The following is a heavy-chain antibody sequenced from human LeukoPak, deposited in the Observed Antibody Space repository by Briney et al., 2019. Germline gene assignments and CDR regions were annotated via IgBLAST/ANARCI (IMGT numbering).Heavy chain of an antibody. J-gene: IGHJ6*03. Sequence: PGGSLRLSRAASGFTFSSYWMSWVRQAPGKGLEWVANIKQDGSEKYYVDSVKGRFTISRDNAKNSLYLQMNSLRAEDTAVYYCARATALTELNRFLEWPYYYYYYMDVWGKGTTVTVSS. CDR2: IKQDGSEK. V-gene: IGHV3-7*01. CDR1: GFTFSSYW. CDR3: ARATALTELNRFLEWPYYYYYYMDV. D-gene: IGHD3-3*01.